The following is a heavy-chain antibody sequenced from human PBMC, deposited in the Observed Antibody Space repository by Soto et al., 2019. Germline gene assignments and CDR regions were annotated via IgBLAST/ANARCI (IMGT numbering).Heavy chain of an antibody. CDR3: TRDFGRNYIAY. J-gene: IGHJ4*02. CDR1: GYTFTGYA. V-gene: IGHV1-3*01. CDR2: INGGNGKT. D-gene: IGHD3-10*01. Sequence: QVQLVQSWAEVKKPGASVRVSCKASGYTFTGYAIHWVRQAPGQRLEWMGYINGGNGKTEYSQNFQGRITLSRDTPASTVYMDLSSLRSEDTAVYYCTRDFGRNYIAYWGQGTLIVVSP.